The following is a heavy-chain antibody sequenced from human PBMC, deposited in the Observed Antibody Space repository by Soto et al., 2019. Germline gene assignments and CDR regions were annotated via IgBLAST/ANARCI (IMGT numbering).Heavy chain of an antibody. CDR1: GFAFSTYG. V-gene: IGHV3-30*18. CDR3: AKDYVLEWLRYYYGMDV. Sequence: QVQLVESGGGVVQPGRTLRLSCAASGFAFSTYGMHWVRQAPGKGLEWVAVISYDGSNKYYTDSVKGRFTISRDNSKNTLSLQLNSLRAEDTAVYYCAKDYVLEWLRYYYGMDVWGQGTTVTVSS. J-gene: IGHJ6*02. D-gene: IGHD3-3*01. CDR2: ISYDGSNK.